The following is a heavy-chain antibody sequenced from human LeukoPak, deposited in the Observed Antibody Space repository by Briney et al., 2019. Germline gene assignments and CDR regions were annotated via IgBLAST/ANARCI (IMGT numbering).Heavy chain of an antibody. CDR2: VYYTGST. CDR1: DGSLSSYF. Sequence: SETLSLTCTVSDGSLSSYFCTWIRQPPGKGLEWIGSVYYTGSTNYNPSLKSRVTISLDTSKNQFSLKLTSVTAADTAVYYCARSRGYIYGSDYWGQGTLVTVSP. D-gene: IGHD5-18*01. CDR3: ARSRGYIYGSDY. J-gene: IGHJ4*02. V-gene: IGHV4-59*08.